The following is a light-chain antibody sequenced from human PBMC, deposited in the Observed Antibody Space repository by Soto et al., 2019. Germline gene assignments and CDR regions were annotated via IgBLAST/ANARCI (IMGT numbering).Light chain of an antibody. CDR2: EVS. Sequence: QSVLTQPASVSGSPGQSITISCTGSSSDIGSYNLVSWYQQHPGKAPKFMIYEVSKRPSGVSNRFSGSKSGNTASLTISGLQAEDEADYYCCSYAGRGTLVFGGGTKLTVL. CDR1: SSDIGSYNL. CDR3: CSYAGRGTLV. V-gene: IGLV2-23*02. J-gene: IGLJ2*01.